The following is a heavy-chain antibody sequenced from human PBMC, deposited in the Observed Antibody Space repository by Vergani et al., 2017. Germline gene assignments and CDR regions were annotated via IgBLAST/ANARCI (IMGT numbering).Heavy chain of an antibody. V-gene: IGHV3-30*02. CDR2: IRSDESRR. Sequence: QVQLVESGGGVVQPGGSLRLSCAASGFTFNSYGMHWVRQALGKGLEWVASIRSDESRRYYGDSMEGPFTISRDNSKNTLYLQMKSLKPEDTAVYYCAKEGGGYCNGGTCYPEYWGQGTLVIVSS. J-gene: IGHJ4*02. CDR1: GFTFNSYG. CDR3: AKEGGGYCNGGTCYPEY. D-gene: IGHD2-15*01.